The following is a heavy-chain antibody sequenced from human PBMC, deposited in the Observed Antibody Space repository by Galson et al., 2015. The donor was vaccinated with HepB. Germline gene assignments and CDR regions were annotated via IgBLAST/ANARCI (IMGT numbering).Heavy chain of an antibody. CDR1: GFTFSDYG. J-gene: IGHJ4*02. CDR2: IWKDGSNK. V-gene: IGHV3-33*08. D-gene: IGHD2-15*01. CDR3: AREDKNIFVAALDS. Sequence: SLRLSCAASGFTFSDYGMHWVRQAPGKELEWVGLIWKDGSNKYYSDSVKGRFSISRDNSKKTLYLHLNSLRAEDTAVYFCAREDKNIFVAALDSWGQGTMVTIPS.